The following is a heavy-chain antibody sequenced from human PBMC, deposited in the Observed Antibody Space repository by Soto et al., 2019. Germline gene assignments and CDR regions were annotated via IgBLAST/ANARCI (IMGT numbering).Heavy chain of an antibody. Sequence: QVQLVQSGSEGKEPGASMKISCQASGYTFTRYVITWVRQATGQGLEWMGWMNPQTGNTAYAEKFQGRVTMTRSTSINTAYMELSGLRSEDTAVYYCARLSEESSSSNYYYFYMDVWGKGSTVTVSS. J-gene: IGHJ6*03. CDR3: ARLSEESSSSNYYYFYMDV. V-gene: IGHV1-8*01. D-gene: IGHD6-6*01. CDR1: GYTFTRYV. CDR2: MNPQTGNT.